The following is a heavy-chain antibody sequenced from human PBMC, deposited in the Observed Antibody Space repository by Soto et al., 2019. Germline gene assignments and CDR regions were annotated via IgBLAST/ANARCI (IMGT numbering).Heavy chain of an antibody. CDR1: VFTFSGSA. Sequence: WGSLRISCAASVFTFSGSAMHWVRQASGKGLEWVGRIRSKVNSYATAYAASVKGRFTISRDDSKNTAYLQMNSLKTEDTAVYYCPRPRAYSSGQCWFDPWGQGTLVTVSS. CDR3: PRPRAYSSGQCWFDP. CDR2: IRSKVNSYAT. J-gene: IGHJ5*02. D-gene: IGHD5-18*01. V-gene: IGHV3-73*01.